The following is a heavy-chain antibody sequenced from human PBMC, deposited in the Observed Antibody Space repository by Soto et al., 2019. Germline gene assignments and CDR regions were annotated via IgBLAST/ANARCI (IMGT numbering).Heavy chain of an antibody. CDR2: INANGGTT. CDR1: GFTFSTSA. Sequence: PGGSLRLSCSASGFTFSTSAMHWVRQAAGKGLEYVSAINANGGTTYYTDSVKGRFTISRDNSQNTLYLQMSSLEIEDTAVYHCVTWRGIEARNFDYWGQGTLVTVSS. D-gene: IGHD6-6*01. CDR3: VTWRGIEARNFDY. V-gene: IGHV3-64D*06. J-gene: IGHJ4*02.